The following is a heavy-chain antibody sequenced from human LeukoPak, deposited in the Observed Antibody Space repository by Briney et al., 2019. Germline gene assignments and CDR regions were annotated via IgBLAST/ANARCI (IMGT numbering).Heavy chain of an antibody. J-gene: IGHJ4*02. CDR2: IRSKAYGGTT. V-gene: IGHV3-49*03. D-gene: IGHD6-6*01. CDR3: TREGEGIAARLDY. Sequence: GGSLRLSCAASGFTFSSYAMSWFRQAPGKGLEWVGFIRSKAYGGTTEYAASVKGRFTISRDDSKSIAYLQMNSLKTEDTAVYYCTREGEGIAARLDYWGQGTLVTVSS. CDR1: GFTFSSYA.